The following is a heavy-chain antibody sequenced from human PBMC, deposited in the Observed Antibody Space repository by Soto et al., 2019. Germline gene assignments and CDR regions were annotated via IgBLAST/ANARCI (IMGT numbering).Heavy chain of an antibody. V-gene: IGHV5-51*01. Sequence: GESLKISCKGSGDRFSSYWIGWVRQMPGKGLEWMGIIYPGYSDTRYSPSFQGQVTIPADKSISTAYLQWSSLEASDTAMYYCARQRGYCSSSSCYEGSSFDYWGQGTLVTVSS. D-gene: IGHD2-2*01. J-gene: IGHJ4*02. CDR3: ARQRGYCSSSSCYEGSSFDY. CDR1: GDRFSSYW. CDR2: IYPGYSDT.